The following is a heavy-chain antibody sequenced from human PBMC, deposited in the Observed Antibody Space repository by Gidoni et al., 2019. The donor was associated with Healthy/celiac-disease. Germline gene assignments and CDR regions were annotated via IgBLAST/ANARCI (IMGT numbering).Heavy chain of an antibody. J-gene: IGHJ5*02. CDR1: GGTFSSYT. CDR3: ARGDHQTEIDP. V-gene: IGHV1-69*02. CDR2: IIPILGIA. D-gene: IGHD2-21*02. Sequence: QVQLVQSGAEVKKPGSSVKVSCKASGGTFSSYTISWVRQAPGQGLEWMGRIIPILGIANYAQKFQGRVTITADKSTSTAYMELSSLRSEDTAVYYCARGDHQTEIDPWGQGTLVTVSS.